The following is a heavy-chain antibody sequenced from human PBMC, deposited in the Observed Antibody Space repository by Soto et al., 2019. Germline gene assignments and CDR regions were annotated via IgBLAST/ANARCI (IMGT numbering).Heavy chain of an antibody. CDR3: ARGRNYDILTGYYQGSMAV. CDR2: IIPIFGTA. Sequence: QVQLVQSGAEVKKPGSSVKVSCKASGGTFSSYAISWVRQAPGQGLEWMGGIIPIFGTANYAQKFQGRVTITADETTSTAYMELSSLRSEDTAVYYCARGRNYDILTGYYQGSMAVWGQGTTVTVSS. V-gene: IGHV1-69*01. CDR1: GGTFSSYA. D-gene: IGHD3-9*01. J-gene: IGHJ6*02.